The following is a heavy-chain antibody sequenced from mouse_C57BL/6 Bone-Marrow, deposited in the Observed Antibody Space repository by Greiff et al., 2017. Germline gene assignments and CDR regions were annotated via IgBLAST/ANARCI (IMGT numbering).Heavy chain of an antibody. CDR2: ISDGGSYT. CDR3: ARDYYGSSWFAY. Sequence: EVNVVESGGGLVKPGGSLKLSCAASGFTFSSYAMSWVRQTPEKRLEWVATISDGGSYTYYPDNVKGRFTISRDNAKNNLYLQMSHLKSEDTAMYYGARDYYGSSWFAYWGQGTLVTVSA. CDR1: GFTFSSYA. J-gene: IGHJ3*01. D-gene: IGHD1-1*01. V-gene: IGHV5-4*01.